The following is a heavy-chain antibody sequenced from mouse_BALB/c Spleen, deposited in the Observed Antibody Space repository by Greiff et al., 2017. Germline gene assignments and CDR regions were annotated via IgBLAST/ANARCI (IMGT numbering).Heavy chain of an antibody. CDR1: GYSITSDYA. CDR2: ISYSGST. J-gene: IGHJ3*01. CDR3: ARSYYRYDRGLWFAY. Sequence: EVHLVESGPGLVKPSQSLSLTCTVTGYSITSDYAWNWIRQFPGNKLEWMGYISYSGSTSYNPSLKSRISITRDTSKNQFFLQLNSVTTEDTATYYCARSYYRYDRGLWFAYWGQGTLVTVSA. D-gene: IGHD2-14*01. V-gene: IGHV3-2*02.